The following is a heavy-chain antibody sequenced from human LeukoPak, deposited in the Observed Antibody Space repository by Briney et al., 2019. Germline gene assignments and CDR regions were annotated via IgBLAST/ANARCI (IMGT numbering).Heavy chain of an antibody. CDR1: GFTFSSYW. Sequence: QPGGSLRLSCAASGFTFSSYWMHWVRQAPGKGLAWVSRINSDGSSTSYADSVKGRFTISRDNAKNTLYLQMNSLRAEDTAVYYCARVGYCSGGSCSPNWYFDLWGRGTLVTVSS. CDR2: INSDGSST. D-gene: IGHD2-15*01. J-gene: IGHJ2*01. V-gene: IGHV3-74*01. CDR3: ARVGYCSGGSCSPNWYFDL.